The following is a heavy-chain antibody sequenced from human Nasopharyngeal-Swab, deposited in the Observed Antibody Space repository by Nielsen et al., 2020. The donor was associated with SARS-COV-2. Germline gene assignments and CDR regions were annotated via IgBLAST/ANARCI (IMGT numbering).Heavy chain of an antibody. CDR2: ISYDGSNK. J-gene: IGHJ6*02. D-gene: IGHD6-19*01. V-gene: IGHV3-30*03. CDR3: ARDPVMSSGWWEDYYYGMDV. CDR1: GFTFSSYA. Sequence: GESLKISCAASGFTFSSYAMHWVRQAPGKGLEWVSVISYDGSNKYYADSVKGRFTISRDNSKNTLYLQMNSLRAEDTAVYYCARDPVMSSGWWEDYYYGMDVWGQGTTVTVSS.